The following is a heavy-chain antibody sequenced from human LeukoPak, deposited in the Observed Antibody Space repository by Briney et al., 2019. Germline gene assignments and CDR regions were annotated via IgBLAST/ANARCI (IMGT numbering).Heavy chain of an antibody. CDR3: ARGIDSSGYLQAPGFDP. J-gene: IGHJ5*02. V-gene: IGHV1-69*01. Sequence: GSSVKVSCKASGGTFSCYAISWVRQAPGQGLEWMGGIIPIFGTANYAQKFQGRVTITADESTSTAYMELSSLRSEDTAVYYCARGIDSSGYLQAPGFDPWGQGTLVTVSS. CDR1: GGTFSCYA. CDR2: IIPIFGTA. D-gene: IGHD3-22*01.